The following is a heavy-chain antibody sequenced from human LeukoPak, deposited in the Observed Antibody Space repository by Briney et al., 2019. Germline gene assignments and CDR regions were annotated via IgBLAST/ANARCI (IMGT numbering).Heavy chain of an antibody. CDR2: ISSSSSTI. D-gene: IGHD5-18*01. V-gene: IGHV3-48*03. J-gene: IGHJ6*02. CDR3: ARGGGGYTAMVPYYYYYYGMDV. CDR1: GFTFSSYE. Sequence: QPGGSLRLSCAASGFTFSSYEMNWVRQAPGKGLEWVSYISSSSSTIYYADSVKGRFTISRDNAKNSLYLQMNSLRDEDTAVYYCARGGGGYTAMVPYYYYYYGMDVWGQGTTVTVSS.